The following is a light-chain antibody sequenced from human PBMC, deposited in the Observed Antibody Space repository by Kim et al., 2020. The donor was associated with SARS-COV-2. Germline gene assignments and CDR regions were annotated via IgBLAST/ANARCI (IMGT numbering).Light chain of an antibody. V-gene: IGLV9-49*01. CDR3: GADHGSGSNFVVV. J-gene: IGLJ2*01. Sequence: LNSGYSKCKVEWYQQRPGKGPRFVMQVGTGGIVGCKGDGIPDRFSVLGSGLNRYLTIKNIQAEDESDYYCGADHGSGSNFVVVFGGGTQLTVL. CDR2: VGTGGIVG. CDR1: SGYSKCK.